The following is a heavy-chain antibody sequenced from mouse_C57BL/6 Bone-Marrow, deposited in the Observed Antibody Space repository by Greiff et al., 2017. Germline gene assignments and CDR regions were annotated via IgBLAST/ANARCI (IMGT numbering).Heavy chain of an antibody. Sequence: QVQLQQSGAELAKPGASVKMSCKASGYTFTSYWMHWVKQRPGQGLEWIGYINPSTGYTEYNQKFKDKATLTADKSSSTAYMQLSSLTSEDSAVYYWARDYYGSSYVFDYWGQGTTLTGSS. V-gene: IGHV1-7*01. CDR1: GYTFTSYW. CDR3: ARDYYGSSYVFDY. J-gene: IGHJ2*01. CDR2: INPSTGYT. D-gene: IGHD1-1*01.